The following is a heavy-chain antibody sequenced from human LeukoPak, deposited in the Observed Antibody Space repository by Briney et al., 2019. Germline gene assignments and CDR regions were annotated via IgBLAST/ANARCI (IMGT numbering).Heavy chain of an antibody. V-gene: IGHV4-39*01. CDR1: GAIINREGFN. Sequence: SETLSLTCSVSGAIINREGFNWDWIRQPPGKGLEYIGSIFYNGNTYYNPSLESRVTISVDTSKNQFSLNLYSVTAADTAVYYCTRRPKEPGFWSGYVDSWGQGTLVTVSS. J-gene: IGHJ4*02. D-gene: IGHD3-3*01. CDR2: IFYNGNT. CDR3: TRRPKEPGFWSGYVDS.